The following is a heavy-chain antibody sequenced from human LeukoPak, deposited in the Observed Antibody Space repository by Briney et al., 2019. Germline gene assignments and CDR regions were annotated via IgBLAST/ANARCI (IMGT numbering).Heavy chain of an antibody. D-gene: IGHD3-22*01. J-gene: IGHJ4*02. CDR3: AKGRYYDSGGYPMDY. CDR1: RFSFSSYD. V-gene: IGHV3-30*02. Sequence: GGSLRLSCAGSRFSFSSYDMHWVRQAPGKGLEWVAFIRYDGNIKYLADSVKGRFTISRDTSKNTLYLQMNSLKAEDTAVYYCAKGRYYDSGGYPMDYWGQGTLVTVSS. CDR2: IRYDGNIK.